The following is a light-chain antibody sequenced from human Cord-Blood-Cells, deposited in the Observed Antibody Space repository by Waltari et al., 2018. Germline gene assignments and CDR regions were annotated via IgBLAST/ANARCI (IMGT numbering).Light chain of an antibody. CDR2: DVS. V-gene: IGLV2-11*01. J-gene: IGLJ2*01. Sequence: QSALTQPRSVSGSPGQSVPIPCTATSSDVGGYNYVSWYQQHPGKAPKLMIYDVSKRPSGVPDRFSGSKSGNTASLTISGLQAEDEADYYCCSYAGSYTFDVVFGGGTKLTVL. CDR3: CSYAGSYTFDVV. CDR1: SSDVGGYNY.